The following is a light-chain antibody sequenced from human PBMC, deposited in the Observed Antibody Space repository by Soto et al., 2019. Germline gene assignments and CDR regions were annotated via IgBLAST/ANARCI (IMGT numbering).Light chain of an antibody. Sequence: EVVMTQSPATLSVSPGERATLSCRASQGVSSYLAWYQQKPGQAPRLLIYDASNRATGIPARFSGSGSGTDFTLTISSLEPEDFAVYYCQQRSNWPITFGQGTRLEIK. V-gene: IGKV3-11*01. CDR1: QGVSSY. CDR2: DAS. CDR3: QQRSNWPIT. J-gene: IGKJ5*01.